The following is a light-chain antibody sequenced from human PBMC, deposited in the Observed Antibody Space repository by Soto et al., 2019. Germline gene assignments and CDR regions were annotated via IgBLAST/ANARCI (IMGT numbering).Light chain of an antibody. CDR3: AAWDDSLNGYV. Sequence: QAVLTQPRSASGTPGQTVTISCTGSSSDIGTNTVDWYQQLPGTAPKLLIYSNFRRPSGVPDRLSGSKSATSASLAISGLLSDDEADYYCAAWDDSLNGYVFGIGTKVTVL. V-gene: IGLV1-44*01. J-gene: IGLJ1*01. CDR1: SSDIGTNT. CDR2: SNF.